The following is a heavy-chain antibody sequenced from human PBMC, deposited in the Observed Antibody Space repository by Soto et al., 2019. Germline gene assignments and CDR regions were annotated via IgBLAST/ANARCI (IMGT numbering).Heavy chain of an antibody. D-gene: IGHD6-6*01. V-gene: IGHV4-59*08. CDR1: GGSISSYY. CDR3: ASQGSSSDWFDP. J-gene: IGHJ5*02. Sequence: SETLSLTCTVSGGSISSYYWSWIRQPPGKGLEWIGYIYYSGSTNYNPSLKSRVTVSVDTSKNQFSLKLSSVTAADTAVYYCASQGSSSDWFDPWGQGTLVTVSS. CDR2: IYYSGST.